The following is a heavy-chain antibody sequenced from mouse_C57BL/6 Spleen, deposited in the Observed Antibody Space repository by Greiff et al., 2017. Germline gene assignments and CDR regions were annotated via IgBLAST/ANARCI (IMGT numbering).Heavy chain of an antibody. CDR3: TRRAYSNYDAMDY. D-gene: IGHD2-5*01. CDR2: ISSGGDYI. J-gene: IGHJ4*01. CDR1: GFTFSSYA. Sequence: DVMLVESGEGLVKPGASLKLSCAASGFTFSSYAMSWVRQTPEKRLEWVAYISSGGDYINYADTVKGRFTISRDNARNTLYLQRSSLKSEDTAMYDCTRRAYSNYDAMDYWGQGTSVTVSS. V-gene: IGHV5-9-1*02.